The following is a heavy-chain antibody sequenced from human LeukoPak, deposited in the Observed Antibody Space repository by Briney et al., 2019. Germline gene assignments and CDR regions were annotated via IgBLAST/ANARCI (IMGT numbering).Heavy chain of an antibody. V-gene: IGHV3-7*01. CDR1: GFTFRNYW. J-gene: IGHJ6*03. CDR3: ARVRYMDV. Sequence: GGPLRLSCAVSGFTFRNYWMIWVRQAPGKGLEGVANIKEDGSEKNYVDSVKGRFTISRDNAKNSLYLQMNNLRAEDTAVYYCARVRYMDVWGKGTTVTVSS. CDR2: IKEDGSEK.